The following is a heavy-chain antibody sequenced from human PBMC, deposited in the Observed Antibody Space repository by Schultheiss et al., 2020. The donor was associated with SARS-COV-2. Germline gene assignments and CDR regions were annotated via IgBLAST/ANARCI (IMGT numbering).Heavy chain of an antibody. D-gene: IGHD3-10*01. Sequence: GGSLRLSCAASGFTFNSYGMHWVRQAPGKGLEWVSAMSPSGGSTYYADSVKGRFTISRDNSRNTLYLQMNSLRAEDTAVYYCARDHGSGSFYYFDYWGQGTLVTVAS. CDR1: GFTFNSYG. J-gene: IGHJ4*02. CDR2: MSPSGGST. CDR3: ARDHGSGSFYYFDY. V-gene: IGHV3-23*01.